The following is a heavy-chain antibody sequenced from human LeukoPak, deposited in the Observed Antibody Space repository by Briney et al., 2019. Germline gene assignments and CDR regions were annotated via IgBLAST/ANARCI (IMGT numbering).Heavy chain of an antibody. CDR2: FDPEDGET. Sequence: GASVKVSCKVSGYTLTELSMHWVRQAPGKGLEWMGGFDPEDGETNYAQKFQGRVTITADKSTSTAYMELSSLRSEDTAVYYCASSRSGSYFFNDAFDIWGQGTMVTVSS. CDR1: GYTLTELS. D-gene: IGHD1-26*01. V-gene: IGHV1-24*01. CDR3: ASSRSGSYFFNDAFDI. J-gene: IGHJ3*02.